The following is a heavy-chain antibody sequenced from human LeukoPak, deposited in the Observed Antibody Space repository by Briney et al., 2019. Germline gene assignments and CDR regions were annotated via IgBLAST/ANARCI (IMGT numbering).Heavy chain of an antibody. CDR3: ARDLGGGYDSSGYYHYYYYYMDV. V-gene: IGHV1-46*01. Sequence: ASVKVSCKASGYTFTGYYMHWVRQAPGQGLEWMGIINPSGGSTSYAQKFQGRVTMTRDMSTSTVYMELSSLRSEDTAVYYCARDLGGGYDSSGYYHYYYYYMDVWGKGTTVTVSS. D-gene: IGHD3-22*01. CDR2: INPSGGST. CDR1: GYTFTGYY. J-gene: IGHJ6*03.